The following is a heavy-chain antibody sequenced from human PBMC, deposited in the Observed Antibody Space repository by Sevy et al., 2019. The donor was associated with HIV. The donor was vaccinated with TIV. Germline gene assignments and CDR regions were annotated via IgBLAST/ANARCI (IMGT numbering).Heavy chain of an antibody. J-gene: IGHJ4*02. D-gene: IGHD5-18*01. V-gene: IGHV3-23*01. Sequence: GGSLRLSCGASGFTFSNYAMSWVRQAPGKGPEWVSGINNGGSTYYADSVKGRFTISRDNSKKMVFLQRNGLRAEDTAVYYCASGDTTMITDLDYWGQGALVTVSS. CDR3: ASGDTTMITDLDY. CDR2: INNGGST. CDR1: GFTFSNYA.